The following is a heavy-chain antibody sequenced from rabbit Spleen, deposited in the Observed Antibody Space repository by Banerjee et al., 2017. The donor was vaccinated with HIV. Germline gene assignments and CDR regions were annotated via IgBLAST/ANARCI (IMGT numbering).Heavy chain of an antibody. CDR3: ARDPAGREDFNL. J-gene: IGHJ4*01. D-gene: IGHD4-2*01. Sequence: QSLEESGGDLVKPGASLTLTCTASGVSFSFSSYMCWVRQAPGKGLEWIACIDSGSSDFTYFASWAKGRFTISKTSSTTVTLQMTSLTAADTATYFCARDPAGREDFNLWGPGTLVTVS. CDR1: GVSFSFSSY. CDR2: IDSGSSDFT. V-gene: IGHV1S40*01.